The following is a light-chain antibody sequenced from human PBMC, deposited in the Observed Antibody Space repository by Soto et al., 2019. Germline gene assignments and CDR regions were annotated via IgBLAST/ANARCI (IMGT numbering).Light chain of an antibody. Sequence: QSALAQPASVSGSPGQSITISCTGTSSDVGAYNYVSWNQQHPGKAPKLMIYEVRGRPSGVSNRFSGSKSGNTASLTISGLQAEDEGDYFCSSYGSTSARYVFGTGTKLTVL. CDR2: EVR. CDR1: SSDVGAYNY. CDR3: SSYGSTSARYV. V-gene: IGLV2-14*01. J-gene: IGLJ1*01.